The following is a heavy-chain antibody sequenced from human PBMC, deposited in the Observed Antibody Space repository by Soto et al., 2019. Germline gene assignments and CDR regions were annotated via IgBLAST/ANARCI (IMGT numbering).Heavy chain of an antibody. CDR3: ARGDSIMITFGGVSFDY. CDR1: GFTFSSYG. D-gene: IGHD3-16*01. Sequence: GGSLRLSCAASGFTFSSYGMHWVRQAPGKGLEWVAVIWYDGSNKYYADSVKGRFTISRDNSKNTLYLQMNSLRAEDTAVYYCARGDSIMITFGGVSFDYWGQGTLVTVSS. J-gene: IGHJ4*02. V-gene: IGHV3-33*01. CDR2: IWYDGSNK.